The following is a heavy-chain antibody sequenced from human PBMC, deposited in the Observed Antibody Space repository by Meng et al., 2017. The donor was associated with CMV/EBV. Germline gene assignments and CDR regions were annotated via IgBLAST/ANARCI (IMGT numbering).Heavy chain of an antibody. CDR1: GFTFSSYA. CDR2: ISYDGSNK. J-gene: IGHJ6*02. V-gene: IGHV3-30*04. Sequence: GESLKISCAASGFTFSSYAMHWVRQAPGKGLEWVAVISYDGSNKYYADSVKGRFTISRDNSKNTLYLQMNSLRAEDTAVYYCARDRFVPAHDYYYGMDVWGQGTTVTVSS. D-gene: IGHD2-2*01. CDR3: ARDRFVPAHDYYYGMDV.